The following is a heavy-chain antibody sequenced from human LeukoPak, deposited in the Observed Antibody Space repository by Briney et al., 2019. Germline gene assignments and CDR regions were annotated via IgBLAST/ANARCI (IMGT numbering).Heavy chain of an antibody. CDR3: ATDDKYAPFS. CDR2: IINDGSYT. Sequence: PGGSLRLSCAASGLTFSPVWMHWVRQAPGKGLMWVSHIINDGSYTTYADSVKGRFTISRDNAKNTVYLQMNSLRAEDTAVYYCATDDKYAPFSWGQGTLVTVSS. D-gene: IGHD2-2*01. J-gene: IGHJ5*02. V-gene: IGHV3-74*01. CDR1: GLTFSPVW.